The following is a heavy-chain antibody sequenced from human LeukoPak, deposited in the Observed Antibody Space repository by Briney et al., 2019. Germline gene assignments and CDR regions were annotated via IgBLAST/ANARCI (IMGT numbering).Heavy chain of an antibody. V-gene: IGHV1-69*13. CDR1: GYSFTSYG. CDR2: IIPIFGTA. CDR3: ARDRVGATAGFDY. Sequence: SVKVSCKASGYSFTSYGISWVRQAPGQGLEWMGGIIPIFGTANYAQKFQGRVTITADESTSTAYMELSSLRSEDTAVYYCARDRVGATAGFDYWGQGTLVTVSS. J-gene: IGHJ4*02. D-gene: IGHD1-26*01.